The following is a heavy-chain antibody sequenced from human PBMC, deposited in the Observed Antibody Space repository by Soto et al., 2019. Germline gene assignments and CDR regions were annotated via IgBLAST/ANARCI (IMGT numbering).Heavy chain of an antibody. CDR3: ARPYRDYFGVGDFCDS. D-gene: IGHD1-26*01. V-gene: IGHV1-3*01. Sequence: QVQLLQSGAEVSEPGASVRVSCTTSGYTFTKYNIHWLRQAPGQSLEWMGWINAGNGNTRDSQRFQGRVTMTADTSESVAHMAMASLTTEGTGTYFCARPYRDYFGVGDFCDSWGQGTLVLVSS. J-gene: IGHJ4*02. CDR2: INAGNGNT. CDR1: GYTFTKYN.